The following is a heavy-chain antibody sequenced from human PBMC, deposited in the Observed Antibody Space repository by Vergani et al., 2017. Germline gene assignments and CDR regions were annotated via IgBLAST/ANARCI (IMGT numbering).Heavy chain of an antibody. CDR1: RFTFSHYS. J-gene: IGHJ3*01. CDR3: VRDVRVSRT. Sequence: EVQMVESGGGLVKPGGSLRLSCVASRFTFSHYSMNWVRQAPGKGLGGVSSISGNNDAVYYADSVKGRFTISRDNAKNSLYLDMSSLRAEDTAVYYCVRDVRVSRTWGQGTLVAVAS. V-gene: IGHV3-21*01. CDR2: ISGNNDAV.